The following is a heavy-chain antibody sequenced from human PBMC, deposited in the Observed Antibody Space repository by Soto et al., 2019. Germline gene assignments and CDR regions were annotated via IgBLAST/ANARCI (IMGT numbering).Heavy chain of an antibody. CDR2: IYYSGST. CDR3: ALTGYYDVDY. Sequence: QVQLQESGPGLVKPSQTLSLTCTVSGGSISSGYYYWSWIRQPPGKGLEWIGNIYYSGSTYYNSSLKSPVTISVDTSKNQFSLKLSSVTAADTAVYYCALTGYYDVDYWGQGTLVTVSS. CDR1: GGSISSGYYY. D-gene: IGHD3-9*01. J-gene: IGHJ4*02. V-gene: IGHV4-30-4*01.